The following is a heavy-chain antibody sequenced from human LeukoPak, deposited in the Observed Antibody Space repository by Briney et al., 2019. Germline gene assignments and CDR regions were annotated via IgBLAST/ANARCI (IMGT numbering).Heavy chain of an antibody. D-gene: IGHD3-10*01. CDR2: IKQDGSDK. J-gene: IGHJ3*02. CDR3: ARSYRSAFDI. Sequence: GGSLRLSCAASGFTLSDYWMTWVRQAPGKGLEWVTNIKQDGSDKYYVDSVKGRFTVSRDNAKNSLFQQMNSLTAEDTAVYYCARSYRSAFDIWGQGTVVTVAS. V-gene: IGHV3-7*05. CDR1: GFTLSDYW.